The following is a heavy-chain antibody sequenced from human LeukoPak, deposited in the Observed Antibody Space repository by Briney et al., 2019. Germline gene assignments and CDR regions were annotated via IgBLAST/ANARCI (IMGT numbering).Heavy chain of an antibody. Sequence: PGGSLRLSCAACGFTFSDYYMSRNRQAPGRGLEWVSYISSSGSTIYYADSVKGRFTISRDNAKNSLYLQMNSLRAEDTAVYYCARAQLFHDYWGQGTLVTVSS. J-gene: IGHJ4*02. CDR2: ISSSGSTI. V-gene: IGHV3-11*01. CDR3: ARAQLFHDY. CDR1: GFTFSDYY. D-gene: IGHD2-21*01.